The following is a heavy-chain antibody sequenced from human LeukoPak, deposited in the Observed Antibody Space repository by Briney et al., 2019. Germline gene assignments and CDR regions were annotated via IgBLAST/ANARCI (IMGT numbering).Heavy chain of an antibody. J-gene: IGHJ4*02. CDR3: ARRESSGSIDY. Sequence: ESLQISCKGSGYSFTNYWMGWVRQGTGKGLEWMGIMYPGVSDTRYSPSFQGQVTISADKSISTAYLQWSSLKASDTALYYCARRESSGSIDYWGQGSLVTVSS. D-gene: IGHD6-19*01. CDR1: GYSFTNYW. CDR2: MYPGVSDT. V-gene: IGHV5-51*01.